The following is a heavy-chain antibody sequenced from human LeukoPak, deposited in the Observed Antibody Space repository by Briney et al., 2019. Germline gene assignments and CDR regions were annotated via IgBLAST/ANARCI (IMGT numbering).Heavy chain of an antibody. J-gene: IGHJ5*02. CDR3: ARGNGGLLWFGELLSSDWFDP. CDR1: GGSFSGYY. D-gene: IGHD3-10*01. Sequence: SETLSLTCAVYGGSFSGYYWSWIRQPPGKGLEWIGEINHSGSTNYNPSLKSRVTISVDTSKNQFSLKLSSVTAADTAVYYCARGNGGLLWFGELLSSDWFDPWGQGTLVTVSS. CDR2: INHSGST. V-gene: IGHV4-34*01.